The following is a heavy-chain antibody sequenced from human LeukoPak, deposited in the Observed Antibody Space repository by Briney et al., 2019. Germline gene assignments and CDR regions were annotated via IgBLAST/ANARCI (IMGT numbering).Heavy chain of an antibody. Sequence: PGGSLRLSCAASGFTFSSYWMSWVRQAPGKGLEWVANIKQDGSEKYYVDSVKGRFTISRDNAKNSLYLQMNSLRAEDTAVYYCARQTRIRGGSCFDYWGQGTLVTVSS. J-gene: IGHJ4*02. D-gene: IGHD2-15*01. CDR3: ARQTRIRGGSCFDY. CDR2: IKQDGSEK. V-gene: IGHV3-7*01. CDR1: GFTFSSYW.